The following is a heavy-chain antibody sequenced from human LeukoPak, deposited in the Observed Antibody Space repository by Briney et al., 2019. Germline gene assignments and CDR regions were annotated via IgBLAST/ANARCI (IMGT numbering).Heavy chain of an antibody. V-gene: IGHV1-18*01. D-gene: IGHD3-10*01. Sequence: GASVKVSCKASGYTFTSYGISWVRQAPGQGLEWMGWISAYNGHTNYAQKLQDRVTMTTETSTGTAYIELRSLISDDTAVYYCARITMVRGVLFDWYFDLWGRGTLVTVSS. CDR1: GYTFTSYG. CDR2: ISAYNGHT. CDR3: ARITMVRGVLFDWYFDL. J-gene: IGHJ2*01.